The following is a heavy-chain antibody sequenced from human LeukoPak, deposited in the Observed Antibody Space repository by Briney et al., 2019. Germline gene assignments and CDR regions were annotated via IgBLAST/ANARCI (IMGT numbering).Heavy chain of an antibody. J-gene: IGHJ4*02. Sequence: PGGSLRLSCTASGFTFSSYSMNWVRQAPGKGLEWISYISSSSSTIYYADSVKGRFTISRDNAKNSLYLQMNSLRDEDTAVYYCARDRYYGSGSQKPFDYWGQGTLVTVSS. CDR1: GFTFSSYS. V-gene: IGHV3-48*02. CDR3: ARDRYYGSGSQKPFDY. CDR2: ISSSSSTI. D-gene: IGHD3-10*01.